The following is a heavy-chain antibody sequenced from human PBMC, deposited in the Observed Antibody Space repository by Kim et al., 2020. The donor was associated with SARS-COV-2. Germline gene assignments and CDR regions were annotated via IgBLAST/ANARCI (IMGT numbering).Heavy chain of an antibody. Sequence: SVKVSCKASGFTFTSSAVQWVRQARGQRLEWIGWIVVGSGNTNYAQKFQERVTITRDMSTSTAYMELSSLRSEDTAVYYCAAEESYYDILTGTRNAFDIWGQGTMVTVSS. CDR3: AAEESYYDILTGTRNAFDI. D-gene: IGHD3-9*01. J-gene: IGHJ3*02. CDR2: IVVGSGNT. CDR1: GFTFTSSA. V-gene: IGHV1-58*01.